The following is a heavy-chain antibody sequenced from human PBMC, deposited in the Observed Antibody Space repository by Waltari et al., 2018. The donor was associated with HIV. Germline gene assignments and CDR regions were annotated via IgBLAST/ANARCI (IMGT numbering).Heavy chain of an antibody. CDR2: INPNSGGT. Sequence: QVQLVQSGAAVKKPGASVKVSCKASGYTFTGHYMHWVRQAPGKGLEWMGRINPNSGGTNYAQKFQGRVTMTRDTSISTAYMELSRLRSDDTAVYYCAREGYCSGGSCYNWFDPWGQGTLVTVSS. CDR1: GYTFTGHY. V-gene: IGHV1-2*06. J-gene: IGHJ5*02. D-gene: IGHD2-15*01. CDR3: AREGYCSGGSCYNWFDP.